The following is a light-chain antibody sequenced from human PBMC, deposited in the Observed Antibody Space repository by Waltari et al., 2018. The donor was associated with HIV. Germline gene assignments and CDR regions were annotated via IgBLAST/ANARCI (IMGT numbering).Light chain of an antibody. V-gene: IGKV1-5*03. CDR3: LQYNSYSWT. J-gene: IGKJ1*01. CDR2: KAS. Sequence: DIQLTQSPSTLSASVGDRVTIPCRASQYLNIWLAWYQRKPGKAPKLLIYKASTLESGVPSKFSGSGSGTEFTLTISSLQPDDFATYYCLQYNSYSWTFGQGTKVEIK. CDR1: QYLNIW.